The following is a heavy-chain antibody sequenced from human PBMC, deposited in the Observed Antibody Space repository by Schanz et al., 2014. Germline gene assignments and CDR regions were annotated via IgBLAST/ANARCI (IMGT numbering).Heavy chain of an antibody. CDR3: VKDLQRELLRDDQYYGRDV. CDR1: GFTFSSYG. CDR2: VCYDGSKK. Sequence: LVESGGGVVQPGRSLRLSCAASGFTFSSYGMHWVRQVPGKGLEWVAVVCYDGSKKYYADSVKGRFTTSRDNSKNTMYLQMNSLRAEDTAVYYCVKDLQRELLRDDQYYGRDVWGQGTTVTVSS. J-gene: IGHJ6*02. D-gene: IGHD1-26*01. V-gene: IGHV3-33*06.